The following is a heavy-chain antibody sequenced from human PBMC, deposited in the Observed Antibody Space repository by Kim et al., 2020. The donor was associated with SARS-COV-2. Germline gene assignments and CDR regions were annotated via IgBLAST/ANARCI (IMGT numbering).Heavy chain of an antibody. CDR2: INPNSGGT. CDR3: ARYCSGGSCYPGWFDP. V-gene: IGHV1-2*02. J-gene: IGHJ5*02. CDR1: GYTFTGYY. Sequence: ASVKVSCKASGYTFTGYYMHWVRQAPGQGLEWMGWINPNSGGTNYAQKFQGRVTMTRDTSISTAYMELSRLRSDDTALYYCARYCSGGSCYPGWFDPWGQGTLVTVSS. D-gene: IGHD2-15*01.